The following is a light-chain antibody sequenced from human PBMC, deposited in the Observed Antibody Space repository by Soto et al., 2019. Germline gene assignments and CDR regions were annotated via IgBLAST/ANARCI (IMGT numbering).Light chain of an antibody. Sequence: QSALTQPASVSGSPGQSITISCTGTSSDVGGYNYVSWYQQHPGKAPKLMIYEVSNRPSGVSNRFSGSKSGNTASQTISGLQAEDEADYYCSSYTSSSKVVFGGGTKLTVL. V-gene: IGLV2-14*01. CDR1: SSDVGGYNY. CDR2: EVS. J-gene: IGLJ2*01. CDR3: SSYTSSSKVV.